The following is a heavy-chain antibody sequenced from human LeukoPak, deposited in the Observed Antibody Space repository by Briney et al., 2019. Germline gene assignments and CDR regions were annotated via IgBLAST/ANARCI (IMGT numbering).Heavy chain of an antibody. D-gene: IGHD4-17*01. Sequence: SGTLSLTCAVSGGSISSSNWWCWVRQPPGKGLEWLGNIHYRGTTNYNPSLKSRVILSLDTSKSQFALKMTSVIAADTAVYYCGRDEHGDFQGFDYWGQGTRVTVSS. CDR2: IHYRGTT. CDR1: GGSISSSNW. CDR3: GRDEHGDFQGFDY. V-gene: IGHV4-4*02. J-gene: IGHJ4*02.